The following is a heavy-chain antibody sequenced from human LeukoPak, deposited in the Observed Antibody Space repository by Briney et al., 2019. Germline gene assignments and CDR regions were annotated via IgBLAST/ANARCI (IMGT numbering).Heavy chain of an antibody. CDR3: ATLFTYYDILTGCPLLDY. Sequence: SSETLSLTCTVSGGSISSSSYYWGWIRQPPGKGLEWIGSIYYSGSTYYNPSLKSRVTISVDTSKNQFSLKLSSVTAADTAVYYCATLFTYYDILTGCPLLDYWGQGTLVTVSS. CDR2: IYYSGST. CDR1: GGSISSSSYY. J-gene: IGHJ4*02. V-gene: IGHV4-39*01. D-gene: IGHD3-9*01.